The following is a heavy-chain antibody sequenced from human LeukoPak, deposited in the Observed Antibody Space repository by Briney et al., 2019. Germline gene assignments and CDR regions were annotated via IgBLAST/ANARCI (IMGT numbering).Heavy chain of an antibody. J-gene: IGHJ4*02. Sequence: PGGSLRLSCAASGFTLSNYNMNWARQAPGKGLEWVSYISSSSSTIYYADSVEGRFTISRDNAKNSLYLQMNSLRDEDTAVYYCARDLAVAGSFDYWGQGTLVTVSS. CDR2: ISSSSSTI. CDR1: GFTLSNYN. D-gene: IGHD6-19*01. V-gene: IGHV3-48*02. CDR3: ARDLAVAGSFDY.